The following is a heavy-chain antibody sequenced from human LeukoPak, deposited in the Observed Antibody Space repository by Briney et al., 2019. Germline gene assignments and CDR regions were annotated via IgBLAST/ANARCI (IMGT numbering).Heavy chain of an antibody. CDR3: ARGQTYYCDMDV. J-gene: IGHJ6*02. V-gene: IGHV3-23*01. CDR1: GFTFSSYA. Sequence: GGSLRLSCAASGFTFSSYAMNWVRQAPGKGLEWVSGISGSGDNTNYADSVKGRFTISRDNSKNTLYLQMNSLRAEDTAVYYSARGQTYYCDMDVWGQGTTVTVSS. CDR2: ISGSGDNT.